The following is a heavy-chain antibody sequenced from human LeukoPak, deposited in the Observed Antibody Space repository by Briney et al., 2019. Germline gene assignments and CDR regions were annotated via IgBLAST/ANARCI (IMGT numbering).Heavy chain of an antibody. CDR1: GFTFTNYG. J-gene: IGHJ4*02. D-gene: IGHD3-22*01. CDR2: ISNDGGGT. V-gene: IGHV3-23*01. Sequence: PGGSLRLSCAASGFTFTNYGMTWVRQAPGKGLEWVSAISNDGGGTVYAASVQGRFTISRDNSKNTVFLQMNSLRAEDTALYYCAKGSSGYFLDYWGQGTLVTVSS. CDR3: AKGSSGYFLDY.